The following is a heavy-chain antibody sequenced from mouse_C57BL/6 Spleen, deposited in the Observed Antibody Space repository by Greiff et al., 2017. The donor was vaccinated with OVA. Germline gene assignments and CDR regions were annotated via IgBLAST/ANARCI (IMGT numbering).Heavy chain of an antibody. Sequence: VQLQQPGAELVKPGASVKMSCKASGYTFTSYWITWVKQRPGQGLEWIGDIYPGSGSTNYNEKFKSKATLTVDTSSSTAYMQLSSLTSEDSAVYDCAREDYYGSRWAYWGQGTLVTVSA. J-gene: IGHJ3*01. CDR1: GYTFTSYW. D-gene: IGHD1-1*01. CDR2: IYPGSGST. V-gene: IGHV1-55*01. CDR3: AREDYYGSRWAY.